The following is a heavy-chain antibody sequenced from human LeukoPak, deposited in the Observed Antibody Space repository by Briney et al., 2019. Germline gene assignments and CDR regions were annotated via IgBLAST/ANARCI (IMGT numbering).Heavy chain of an antibody. D-gene: IGHD2-2*01. CDR1: GFTFSTYS. V-gene: IGHV3-48*04. CDR3: ARSGYCTSTSCLNGRGAFDI. CDR2: ISSSSSPI. Sequence: GGSLRLSCAASGFTFSTYSMNWVRQAPGKGLEWVSYISSSSSPIDYADSVKGRFTISRDNAKNSLYLQMNSLRVEDTALYYCARSGYCTSTSCLNGRGAFDIWGQGTMVTVSS. J-gene: IGHJ3*02.